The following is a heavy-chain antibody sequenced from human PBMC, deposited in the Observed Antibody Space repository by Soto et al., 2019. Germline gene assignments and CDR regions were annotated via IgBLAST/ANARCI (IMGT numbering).Heavy chain of an antibody. Sequence: QVQLVESGGGLVQPGRSLTVSCAASGFTFSSFAMHWVRHAPGKGLEWVAVISYAGLNKYVADSVWGRFTISRDSSKKPLCLSMASLRGEDKAIYYCARNSQGDLGGSWGQEPLVVVSS. J-gene: IGHJ5*02. CDR3: ARNSQGDLGGS. CDR2: ISYAGLNK. CDR1: GFTFSSFA. V-gene: IGHV3-30-3*01. D-gene: IGHD3-16*01.